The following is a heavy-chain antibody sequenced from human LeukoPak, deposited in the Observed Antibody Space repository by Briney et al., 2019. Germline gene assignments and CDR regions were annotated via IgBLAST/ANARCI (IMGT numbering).Heavy chain of an antibody. D-gene: IGHD3-22*01. Sequence: GGSLRLSCAASGSTFSSYSMNWVRQAPGKGLEWVSSISSSSSYIYYADSVKGRFTISRDNAKNSLYLQMNSLRAEDTAVYYCASQVVVITGIDYWGQGTLVTVSS. J-gene: IGHJ4*02. CDR3: ASQVVVITGIDY. V-gene: IGHV3-21*01. CDR1: GSTFSSYS. CDR2: ISSSSSYI.